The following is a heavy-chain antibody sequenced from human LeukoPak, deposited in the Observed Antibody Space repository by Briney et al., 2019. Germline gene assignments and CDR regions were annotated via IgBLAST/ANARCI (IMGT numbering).Heavy chain of an antibody. CDR3: ARLEGSWYYFDY. J-gene: IGHJ4*02. CDR1: GASISGSGYY. D-gene: IGHD1-26*01. Sequence: SETLSLTCAVSGASISGSGYYWGWIRQPPGKGLEWIGNIYYSGSTNYNPSLKSRVTISVDTSKNQFSLKLSSVTAADTAVYYCARLEGSWYYFDYWGQGTLVTVSS. CDR2: IYYSGST. V-gene: IGHV4-39*07.